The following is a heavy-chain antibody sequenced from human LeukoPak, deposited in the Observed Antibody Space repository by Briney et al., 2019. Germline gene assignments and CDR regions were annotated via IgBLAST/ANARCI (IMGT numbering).Heavy chain of an antibody. CDR2: IWYDGSNK. CDR1: GFTFSSYG. D-gene: IGHD3-22*01. CDR3: AREGNSGYYPY. J-gene: IGHJ4*02. V-gene: IGHV3-33*01. Sequence: PGGSLRLSCAASGFTFSSYGMHWVRQAPGKGLEWVAVIWYDGSNKYYADSVKGRFTISRDNVKNSLYLQMSSLRAEDTAMYYCAREGNSGYYPYWGQGIPVTVSS.